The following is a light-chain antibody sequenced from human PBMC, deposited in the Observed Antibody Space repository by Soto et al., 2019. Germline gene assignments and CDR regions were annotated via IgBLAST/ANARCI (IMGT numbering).Light chain of an antibody. Sequence: IQMTQSPSSLSASVGDRVTITCRASQGIRNDLGWYQQKPGKAPKLLIYAASSLQSGVPSRFSGSGFGTDFTLTISSLQPEDVATYYCQKYNSALPAFGQGTKVDIK. CDR2: AAS. CDR3: QKYNSALPA. V-gene: IGKV1-27*01. J-gene: IGKJ1*01. CDR1: QGIRND.